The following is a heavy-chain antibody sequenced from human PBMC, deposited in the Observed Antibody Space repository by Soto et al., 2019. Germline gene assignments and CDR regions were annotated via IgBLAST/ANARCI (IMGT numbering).Heavy chain of an antibody. J-gene: IGHJ6*02. CDR1: GFTFSSHW. V-gene: IGHV3-74*01. D-gene: IGHD3-3*01. CDR2: INSDGSST. CDR3: ARSVNYDFWSGYKNYGMDV. Sequence: PGGALRLSCAASGFTFSSHWMHWVRQAPGKGLVWVSRINSDGSSTSYADSVKGRFTISRDNAKNTLYLQMNSLRAEDTAVYYCARSVNYDFWSGYKNYGMDVWGQGTTVTVSS.